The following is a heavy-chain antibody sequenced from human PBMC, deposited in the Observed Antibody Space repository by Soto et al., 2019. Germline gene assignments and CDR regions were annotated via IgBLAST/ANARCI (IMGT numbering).Heavy chain of an antibody. CDR1: GGSFSGYY. J-gene: IGHJ6*02. V-gene: IGHV4-34*01. D-gene: IGHD2-2*01. Sequence: SSETLSLTCAVYGGSFSGYYWSWIRQPPGKGLEWIGEINHSGSTNYNPSIKSRVTISVDTSKNQLSLKLSTVTAADTAVYYCAGALVSRFYYYGMDVWGQGTTVTVSS. CDR2: INHSGST. CDR3: AGALVSRFYYYGMDV.